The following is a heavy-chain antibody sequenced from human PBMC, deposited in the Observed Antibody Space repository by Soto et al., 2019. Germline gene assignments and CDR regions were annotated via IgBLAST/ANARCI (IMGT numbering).Heavy chain of an antibody. CDR1: GGSISDSSSYY. Sequence: SETLSLTCTVSGGSISDSSSYYWAWIRQPPGKGLEWIGSVYYSGNTYYGPSLKSRVTLSVDTSKNQFSLKVSSVTAADTAVYYCARHPNSGWLGYWGQGILVTVSS. J-gene: IGHJ4*02. CDR2: VYYSGNT. D-gene: IGHD5-12*01. V-gene: IGHV4-39*01. CDR3: ARHPNSGWLGY.